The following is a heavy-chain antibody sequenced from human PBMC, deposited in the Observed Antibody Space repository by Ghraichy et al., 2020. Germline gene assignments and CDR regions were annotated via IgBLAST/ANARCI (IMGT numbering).Heavy chain of an antibody. D-gene: IGHD2-2*02. V-gene: IGHV1-69*13. Sequence: SVKVSCKASGGTFSSYAISWVRQAPGQGLEWMGGIIPIFGTANYAQKFQGRVTITADESTSTAYMELSSLRSEDTAVYYCARGGGNEGLDCSSTSCYRPLYYYYGMDVWGQGTTVTVSS. CDR3: ARGGGNEGLDCSSTSCYRPLYYYYGMDV. CDR1: GGTFSSYA. CDR2: IIPIFGTA. J-gene: IGHJ6*02.